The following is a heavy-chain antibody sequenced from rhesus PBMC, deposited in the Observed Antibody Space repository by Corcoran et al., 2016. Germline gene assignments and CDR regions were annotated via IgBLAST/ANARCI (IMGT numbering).Heavy chain of an antibody. CDR3: AKVPHELERPLYFDY. D-gene: IGHD1-14*01. CDR2: INSGGGST. V-gene: IGHV3S42*01. Sequence: EVQLVESGGGLAKPGGSLRLSCAASGFTFSSYWMNWVRQTPGKGLEWISAINSGGGSTYYADSVKGRFTISRDNSTNTLSLQMNSLRAKDTAVYYWAKVPHELERPLYFDYWGQGVLVTVSS. J-gene: IGHJ4*01. CDR1: GFTFSSYW.